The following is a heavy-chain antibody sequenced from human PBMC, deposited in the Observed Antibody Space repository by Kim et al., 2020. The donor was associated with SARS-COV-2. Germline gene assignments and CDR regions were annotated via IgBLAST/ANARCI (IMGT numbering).Heavy chain of an antibody. Sequence: GGSLRLSCAASGFTFSSYSMNWVRQAPGKGLEWVSSISSSSSYIYYADSVKGRFTISRDNAKNSLYLQMNSLRAEDTAVYYCARDRIGSNRYYYYYGMDVWGQGTTLTVSS. CDR2: ISSSSSYI. D-gene: IGHD1-26*01. CDR1: GFTFSSYS. J-gene: IGHJ6*02. V-gene: IGHV3-21*01. CDR3: ARDRIGSNRYYYYYGMDV.